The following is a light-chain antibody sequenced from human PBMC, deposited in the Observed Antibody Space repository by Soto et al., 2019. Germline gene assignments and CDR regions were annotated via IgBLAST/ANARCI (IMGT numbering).Light chain of an antibody. V-gene: IGKV1-5*03. Sequence: DIQMTQSPSTLSASVGDRVTITCRASQSISSWLAWYQQKPGRAPKLLIYKASSLGTGVPSRFSGSGSGTEFTLIIISLQPDDFASYYCQQYGSSSPWTFGQGTKVEIK. CDR3: QQYGSSSPWT. J-gene: IGKJ1*01. CDR2: KAS. CDR1: QSISSW.